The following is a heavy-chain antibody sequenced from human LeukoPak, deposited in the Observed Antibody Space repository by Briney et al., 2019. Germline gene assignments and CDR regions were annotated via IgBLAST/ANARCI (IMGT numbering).Heavy chain of an antibody. CDR1: GLTVSSNH. V-gene: IGHV3-66*01. Sequence: GGSLRLSCAASGLTVSSNHMSWVREAPGKGLECVSVVYRGGSIFYADSVKGRFTISRENSKNTLYLQMNSLRVEDTALYYCVTDLGRFDCWGQGTLVTVSS. J-gene: IGHJ4*02. CDR2: VYRGGSI. D-gene: IGHD1-14*01. CDR3: VTDLGRFDC.